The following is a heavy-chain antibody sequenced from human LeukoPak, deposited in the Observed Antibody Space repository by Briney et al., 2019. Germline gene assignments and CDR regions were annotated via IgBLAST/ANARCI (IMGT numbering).Heavy chain of an antibody. CDR1: GFTFSSYA. D-gene: IGHD4-17*01. V-gene: IGHV3-23*01. Sequence: PGGSLRLSCAASGFTFSSYAMSWVRQAPGKGLEWVSAISGSGGSTYYADSVKGRFTISRDNSKNTLYLQMNSLRAEDTAVYYCAKALSMTTVTNSDYWGQGTLVTVSS. CDR3: AKALSMTTVTNSDY. J-gene: IGHJ4*02. CDR2: ISGSGGST.